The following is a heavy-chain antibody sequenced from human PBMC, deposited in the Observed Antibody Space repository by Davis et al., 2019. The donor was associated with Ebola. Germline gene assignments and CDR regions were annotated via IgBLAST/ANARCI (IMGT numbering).Heavy chain of an antibody. J-gene: IGHJ4*02. CDR2: INHSGST. D-gene: IGHD1-26*01. CDR1: GGSFSGYY. Sequence: PSETLSLTCAVYGGSFSGYYWSWIRQPPGKGLEWIGEINHSGSTNYNPSLKSRVTISVDTSKNQFSLKLRSVTAADTAVYYCARGPRGSYYRGPYFDYWGQGTLVTVSS. V-gene: IGHV4-34*01. CDR3: ARGPRGSYYRGPYFDY.